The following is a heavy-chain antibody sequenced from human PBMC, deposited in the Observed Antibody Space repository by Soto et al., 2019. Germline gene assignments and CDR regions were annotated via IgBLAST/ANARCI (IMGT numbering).Heavy chain of an antibody. D-gene: IGHD3-10*01. CDR2: IYYSGST. CDR1: GGSISSGDYY. J-gene: IGHJ6*02. CDR3: ARVGFGELLAHGMDV. V-gene: IGHV4-30-4*01. Sequence: QVQLQESGPGLVKPSQTLSLTCTVSGGSISSGDYYWSWIRQPPGKGLEWIGYIYYSGSTYYNPSLESQVTISVDTSKNQFSLKLSSVTAADTAVYYCARVGFGELLAHGMDVWGQGTTVTVSS.